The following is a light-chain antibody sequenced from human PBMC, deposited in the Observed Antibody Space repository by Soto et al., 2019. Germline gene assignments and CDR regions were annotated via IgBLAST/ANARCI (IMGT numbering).Light chain of an antibody. CDR3: RSFTSSGTRV. J-gene: IGLJ1*01. CDR1: SSDIGGYNY. Sequence: QSALTQPASVSGSPGQSITISCTGTSSDIGGYNYVSWFQQHPDKAPKLMIYDVHGRPSGVSNRFSGSKSGNTASLTISGLQDEDEDDYYCRSFTSSGTRVFGTGTKLTVL. CDR2: DVH. V-gene: IGLV2-14*01.